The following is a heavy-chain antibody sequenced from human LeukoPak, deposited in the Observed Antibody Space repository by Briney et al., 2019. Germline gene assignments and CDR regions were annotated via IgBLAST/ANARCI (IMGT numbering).Heavy chain of an antibody. CDR2: ISGGGGST. D-gene: IGHD2-2*02. CDR1: GFTFGSYA. Sequence: GGSLRLSCAASGFTFGSYAMSWVRQAPGKGLEWVSAISGGGGSTYYADSVRGRFTISRDNSKNTLYLQMNSLRAEDTAVYSCARGYCTSSSCYNDYWGQGTLVTVSS. J-gene: IGHJ4*02. CDR3: ARGYCTSSSCYNDY. V-gene: IGHV3-23*01.